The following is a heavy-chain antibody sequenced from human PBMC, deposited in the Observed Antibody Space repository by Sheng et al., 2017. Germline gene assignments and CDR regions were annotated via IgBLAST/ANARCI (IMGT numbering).Heavy chain of an antibody. CDR2: INQDGSEK. CDR1: GYIFTNHW. CDR3: ARGTDFSDGSWSRLDY. D-gene: IGHD3-10*01. Sequence: EVQLVESGGGLVQPGGSLRLFCAASGYIFTNHWMTWVRQAPGKGLEWVANINQDGSEKYYLDSVKGRFTISRDNKKKSVSLQMNNLSGEDTAVYYCARGTDFSDGSWSRLDYWGQGTLVTVSS. J-gene: IGHJ4*02. V-gene: IGHV3-7*01.